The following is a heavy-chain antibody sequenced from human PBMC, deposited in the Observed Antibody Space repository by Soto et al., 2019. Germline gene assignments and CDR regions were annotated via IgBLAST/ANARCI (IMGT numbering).Heavy chain of an antibody. V-gene: IGHV3-7*01. J-gene: IGHJ4*02. Sequence: EVQLVESGGGLVQPGGSLRLSCAASGFTFSNSWMSWVRQAPGKGLEWVADIKPVESEKYYVDSVKGRFTFSRDNAKNSLYLQMNSLRVEDTALYYCARDPAWGSLDYWGLGTLVTVSS. CDR2: IKPVESEK. D-gene: IGHD7-27*01. CDR3: ARDPAWGSLDY. CDR1: GFTFSNSW.